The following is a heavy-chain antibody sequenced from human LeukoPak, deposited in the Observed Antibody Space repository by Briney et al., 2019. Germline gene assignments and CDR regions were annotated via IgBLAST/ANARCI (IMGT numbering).Heavy chain of an antibody. Sequence: GGSLRLSCAASGFTFSSYWMSWVRQAPGKGLELVANIKQDGSEKYYVDSVKGRFTISRDNAKNSLYLQMNSLRAEDTAVYYCARERAREGGIAVAWGQGTLVTVSS. CDR1: GFTFSSYW. D-gene: IGHD6-19*01. CDR2: IKQDGSEK. V-gene: IGHV3-7*01. CDR3: ARERAREGGIAVA. J-gene: IGHJ5*02.